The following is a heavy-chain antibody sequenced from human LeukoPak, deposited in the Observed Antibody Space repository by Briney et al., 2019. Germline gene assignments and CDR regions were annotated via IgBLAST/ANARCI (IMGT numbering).Heavy chain of an antibody. D-gene: IGHD3-16*01. V-gene: IGHV3-21*04. CDR1: GFTFSSYT. CDR2: ISSSSTYI. Sequence: PGGSLRLSCAASGFTFSSYTMNWVRQAPGKGLEWVSSISSSSTYINYADSVKGRFTISRDNAKNSLYLQMNSLRAEDTAMYYCAIFDFLFGEIDNWFDPWGQGTQVTVSS. J-gene: IGHJ5*02. CDR3: AIFDFLFGEIDNWFDP.